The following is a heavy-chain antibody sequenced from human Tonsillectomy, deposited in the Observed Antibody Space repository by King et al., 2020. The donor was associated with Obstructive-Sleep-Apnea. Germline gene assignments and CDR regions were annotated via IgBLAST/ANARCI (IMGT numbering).Heavy chain of an antibody. Sequence: VQLVESGGGLVQPGGSLRLSCEVSGFIFSNYAMTWVRQAPGKGLEWVSGISRSGVNTYYADSMKGRFTISRDNSKNTLYLQMNSLRVDDTALYYCARDRAYCRGDSCQYYYDCRGSGSDYWGQGTLVTVSS. CDR3: ARDRAYCRGDSCQYYYDCRGSGSDY. J-gene: IGHJ4*02. CDR2: ISRSGVNT. CDR1: GFIFSNYA. V-gene: IGHV3-23*04. D-gene: IGHD3-22*01.